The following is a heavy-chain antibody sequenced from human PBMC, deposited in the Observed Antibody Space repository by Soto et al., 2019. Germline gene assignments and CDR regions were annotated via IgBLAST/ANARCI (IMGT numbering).Heavy chain of an antibody. CDR3: AKDGIRRWLQFGWFDP. CDR1: GFTFSSYG. D-gene: IGHD5-12*01. J-gene: IGHJ5*02. Sequence: PGGSLRLSCAASGFTFSSYGMHWVRQAPGKGLEWVAVISYDGSNKYYADSVKGRFTISRDNSKNTLYLQMNSLRAEDTAVYYCAKDGIRRWLQFGWFDPWGQGTLVTVSS. CDR2: ISYDGSNK. V-gene: IGHV3-30*18.